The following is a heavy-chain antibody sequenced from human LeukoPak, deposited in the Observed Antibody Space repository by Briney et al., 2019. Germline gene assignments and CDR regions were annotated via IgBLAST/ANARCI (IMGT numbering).Heavy chain of an antibody. Sequence: ASVKVSCKASGYTFTSYYMHWVRQAPGQGLEWMGIINPSGGSTSYAQKFQGRVTMTRDMSASTVYMELSSLRSEDTAVYYCARSGLYCGGDCYSHAFDIWGQGTMVTVSS. J-gene: IGHJ3*02. CDR3: ARSGLYCGGDCYSHAFDI. CDR2: INPSGGST. CDR1: GYTFTSYY. D-gene: IGHD2-21*02. V-gene: IGHV1-46*01.